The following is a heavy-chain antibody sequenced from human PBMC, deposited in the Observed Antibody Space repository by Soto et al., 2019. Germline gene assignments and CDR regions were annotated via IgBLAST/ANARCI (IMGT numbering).Heavy chain of an antibody. CDR1: GGSISSGAYY. CDR2: IYYSGST. J-gene: IGHJ5*02. D-gene: IGHD2-2*01. Sequence: QVQLQESGPGLVKPSQTLSLTCTVSGGSISSGAYYWSWIRQPPGKGLEWIGYIYYSGSTYYNPSLKSRVTISVDSSKNHLSLKLSSVTAADTAVYYCARIVVVPAAKIDPWGQGTLVTVSS. CDR3: ARIVVVPAAKIDP. V-gene: IGHV4-30-4*01.